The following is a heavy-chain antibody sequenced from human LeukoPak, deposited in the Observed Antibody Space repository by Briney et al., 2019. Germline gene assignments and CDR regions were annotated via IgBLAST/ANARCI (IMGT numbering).Heavy chain of an antibody. CDR1: GGSISSSSYY. Sequence: SETLSLTCTVSGGSISSSSYYWGWIRQPPGKGLEWIGSIYYSGSTYYNPSLKSRVTISVDTSKNQFSLKLSSVTAADTAVYYCARRRGGTRFAFDIWGQGTMVTVSS. V-gene: IGHV4-39*01. CDR3: ARRRGGTRFAFDI. J-gene: IGHJ3*02. D-gene: IGHD5-24*01. CDR2: IYYSGST.